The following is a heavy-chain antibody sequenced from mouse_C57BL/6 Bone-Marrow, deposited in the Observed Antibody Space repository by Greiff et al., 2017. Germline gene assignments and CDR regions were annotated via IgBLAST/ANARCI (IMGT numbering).Heavy chain of an antibody. CDR3: ARVWARNWGVYFDY. Sequence: EVQLQESGGGLVQPGGSLSLSCAASGFTFTDYYMSWVRQPPGKALEWLGFIRNKANGYTTEYSASVKGRFTISRDNSQSILYLQMNALRAEYSATYYFARVWARNWGVYFDYWGQGTTLTVSS. CDR2: IRNKANGYTT. V-gene: IGHV7-3*01. D-gene: IGHD4-1*01. J-gene: IGHJ2*01. CDR1: GFTFTDYY.